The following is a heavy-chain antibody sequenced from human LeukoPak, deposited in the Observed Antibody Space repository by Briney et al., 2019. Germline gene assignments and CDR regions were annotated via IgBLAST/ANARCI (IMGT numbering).Heavy chain of an antibody. D-gene: IGHD3-3*01. Sequence: GGSLRLSCAASGFTFSSYWMSWVRQAPGKGLEWVANIKQDGSKKYYVDSVKGRFTISRDNSKNTLYLQMTSLRAEDTAVYCCARDGSITIFGGDFDYWGQGTLVTVSS. J-gene: IGHJ4*02. CDR2: IKQDGSKK. V-gene: IGHV3-7*01. CDR1: GFTFSSYW. CDR3: ARDGSITIFGGDFDY.